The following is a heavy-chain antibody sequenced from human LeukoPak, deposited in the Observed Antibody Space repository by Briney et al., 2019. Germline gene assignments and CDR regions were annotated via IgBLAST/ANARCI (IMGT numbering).Heavy chain of an antibody. Sequence: ASVKVSCKVSGYTLTELSMHWVRQAPGKGLEWMGGFDPEDGETIYAQKFQGRVTMTEDTSTDTAYMELSSLRSEDTAVYYCARWGVGGGSYYELGAFDIWGQGTMVTVSS. CDR1: GYTLTELS. V-gene: IGHV1-24*01. J-gene: IGHJ3*02. D-gene: IGHD1-26*01. CDR3: ARWGVGGGSYYELGAFDI. CDR2: FDPEDGET.